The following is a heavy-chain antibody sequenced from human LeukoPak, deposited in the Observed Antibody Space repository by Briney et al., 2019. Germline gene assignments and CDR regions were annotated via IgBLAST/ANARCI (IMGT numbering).Heavy chain of an antibody. CDR2: IYHTGST. J-gene: IGHJ5*02. CDR3: ARGNYVDWFDP. D-gene: IGHD1-7*01. CDR1: GGSFSNHY. V-gene: IGHV4-59*11. Sequence: SETLSLTCTVSGGSFSNHYWSWIRQPPGKGLEWIGYIYHTGSTNYNPSLKSRVTISADTSKNHFSLKLSSVTAADTAVYYCARGNYVDWFDPWGQGTQVTVSS.